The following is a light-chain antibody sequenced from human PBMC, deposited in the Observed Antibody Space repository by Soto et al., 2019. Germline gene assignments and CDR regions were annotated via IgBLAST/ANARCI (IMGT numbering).Light chain of an antibody. CDR1: QSVSSNY. CDR3: QQYGGSPRVT. CDR2: GAS. Sequence: EIVLTQSPGTLSLSPGERATLSCRASQSVSSNYLAWYQQKPGQAPRLLIYGASSRATGIPDRFSGSGSGTDFTLTISRLDHEDFAVYYCQQYGGSPRVTFGGGTKVEIK. J-gene: IGKJ4*01. V-gene: IGKV3-20*01.